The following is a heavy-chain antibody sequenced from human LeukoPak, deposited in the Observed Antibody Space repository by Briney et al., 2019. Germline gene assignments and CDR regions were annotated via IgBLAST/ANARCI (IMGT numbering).Heavy chain of an antibody. Sequence: GASVKVSCKASGGTFSSYAISWVRQAPGQGLEWMGGIIPIFGTANYAQKFQGRVTITADESTSTAYMELSSLRSEDTAVYYCARAPPGNPLQQWLFDYWGQGTLVTVSS. J-gene: IGHJ4*02. V-gene: IGHV1-69*13. D-gene: IGHD6-19*01. CDR2: IIPIFGTA. CDR3: ARAPPGNPLQQWLFDY. CDR1: GGTFSSYA.